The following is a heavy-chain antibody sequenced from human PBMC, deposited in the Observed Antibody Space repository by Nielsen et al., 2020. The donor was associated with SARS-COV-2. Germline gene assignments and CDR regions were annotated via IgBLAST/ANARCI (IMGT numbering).Heavy chain of an antibody. V-gene: IGHV4-4*02. CDR2: IYHSGST. D-gene: IGHD4-17*01. CDR1: GGSISSSNW. Sequence: SETLSLTCAVSGGSISSSNWWSWVRQPPGKGLEWIGEIYHSGSTNYNPSLKSRVTFSVDTSKNQFSLKLSSVTPADTAVYYCARDYFGDYLDGFDVWGQGTMVTVSS. J-gene: IGHJ3*01. CDR3: ARDYFGDYLDGFDV.